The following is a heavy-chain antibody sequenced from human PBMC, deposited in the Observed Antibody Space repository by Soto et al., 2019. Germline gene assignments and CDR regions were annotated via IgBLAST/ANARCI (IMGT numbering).Heavy chain of an antibody. V-gene: IGHV4-4*07. J-gene: IGHJ5*02. D-gene: IGHD6-19*01. Sequence: SETLSLTCTVSGASISSYYWSWIRQPPGKGLEWIGRIHSSGSTDYNPSLKSRVTMSVDTPKNQFSLKLRSLTAADTAVYYCAREIAVSGTPRYNWYDPWGQGALVTVS. CDR1: GASISSYY. CDR3: AREIAVSGTPRYNWYDP. CDR2: IHSSGST.